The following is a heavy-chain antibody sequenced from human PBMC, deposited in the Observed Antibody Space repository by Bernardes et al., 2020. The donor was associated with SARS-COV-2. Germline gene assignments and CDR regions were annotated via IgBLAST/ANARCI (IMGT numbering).Heavy chain of an antibody. V-gene: IGHV1-58*01. CDR3: AAGPNWFDF. J-gene: IGHJ5*01. Sequence: SVKVSCKASGFTFPSSTVQWVRQARGQRLEWIGFIAVGGGVTNYAQKFQERVTITWDTSTRTGYMELSSLRSEDTAVYYCAAGPNWFDFWGQGAPVTVSS. CDR1: GFTFPSST. CDR2: IAVGGGVT.